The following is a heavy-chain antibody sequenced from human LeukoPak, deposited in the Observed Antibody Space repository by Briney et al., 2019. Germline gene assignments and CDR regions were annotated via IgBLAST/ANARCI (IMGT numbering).Heavy chain of an antibody. D-gene: IGHD2-15*01. CDR1: GGSISSSSYY. CDR3: ARSIVVVVAARRYNWFDP. V-gene: IGHV4-39*01. CDR2: IYYSGST. Sequence: SETLSLTCTVSGGSISSSSYYWGWIRQPPGKGLEWIGSIYYSGSTYYNPSLKSRVTISVDTSKNQFSLKLSSVTAADTAVYYCARSIVVVVAARRYNWFDPWGQGTLVTVSS. J-gene: IGHJ5*02.